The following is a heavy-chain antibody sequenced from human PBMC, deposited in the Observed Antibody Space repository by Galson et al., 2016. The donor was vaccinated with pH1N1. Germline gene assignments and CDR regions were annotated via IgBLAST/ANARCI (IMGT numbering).Heavy chain of an antibody. Sequence: SLRLSCAASGFTFTAYSMNWVRQAPGKGLEWVASITSNSFHIYYTDSVRGRFTISRDNAKNSLYLHMHSLNAEDTAVYYCARDPGRPRLFYMDVWGKGTTVTVSS. D-gene: IGHD1-26*01. CDR1: GFTFTAYS. CDR2: ITSNSFHI. V-gene: IGHV3-21*01. J-gene: IGHJ6*03. CDR3: ARDPGRPRLFYMDV.